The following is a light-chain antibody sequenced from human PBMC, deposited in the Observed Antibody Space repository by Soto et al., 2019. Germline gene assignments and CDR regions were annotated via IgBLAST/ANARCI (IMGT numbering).Light chain of an antibody. CDR2: ATS. V-gene: IGKV1-39*01. J-gene: IGKJ1*01. CDR1: QSISRF. Sequence: IRMTQSPSSLSASVGDRVTITCRASQSISRFLNWYQQKPGKAPKLLISATSRLESGVPSRFTGSGSGTDFTLTISSVQPEDFVTYYCQQTYSMPRTFGQGTKVDIK. CDR3: QQTYSMPRT.